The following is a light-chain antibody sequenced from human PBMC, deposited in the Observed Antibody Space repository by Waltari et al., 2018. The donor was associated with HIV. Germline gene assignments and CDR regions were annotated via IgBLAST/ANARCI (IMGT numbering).Light chain of an antibody. J-gene: IGLJ2*01. CDR1: SRDVGGYNY. CDR3: NSYTTSSTLHVV. CDR2: DVS. V-gene: IGLV2-14*03. Sequence: QYALTQPASVSGSPGQSITISCTGTSRDVGGYNYVSWYQHHPGKAPKLMIYDVSNRPSGVSNRSSGSKSGNTASLTISGLQAEDQADYYCNSYTTSSTLHVVFGGGTKLTVL.